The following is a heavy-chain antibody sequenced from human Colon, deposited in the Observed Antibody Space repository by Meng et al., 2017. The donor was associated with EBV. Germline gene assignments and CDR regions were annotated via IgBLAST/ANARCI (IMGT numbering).Heavy chain of an antibody. CDR1: GGSLSGAY. CDR3: ARRPTGIDY. D-gene: IGHD2-8*02. Sequence: HVHLHQGGRGLLKPSETLSLPFSLNGGSLSGAYWNWIRQPPGKGLKWIGEIIHGGSPSYNPSLKSRVTISIDTSKNQLSLMLSSVTAADTAVYYCARRPTGIDYWGQGTLVTVSS. CDR2: IIHGGSP. J-gene: IGHJ4*02. V-gene: IGHV4-34*12.